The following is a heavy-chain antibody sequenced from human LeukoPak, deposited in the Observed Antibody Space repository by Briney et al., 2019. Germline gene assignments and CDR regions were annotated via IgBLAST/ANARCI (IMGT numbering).Heavy chain of an antibody. CDR1: GFTFSSYS. D-gene: IGHD3-10*01. J-gene: IGHJ4*02. Sequence: GGSLRLSCAASGFTFSSYSMNWVRQAPGKGLEWASSISSSSSYIYYADSVKGRFTISRDNAKNSLYLQMNSLRAEDTAVYYCARDRVSRWFGELWYWGQGTLVTVSS. CDR3: ARDRVSRWFGELWY. CDR2: ISSSSSYI. V-gene: IGHV3-21*01.